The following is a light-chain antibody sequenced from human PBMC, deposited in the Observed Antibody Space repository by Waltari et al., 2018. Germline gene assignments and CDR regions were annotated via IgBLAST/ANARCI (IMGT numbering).Light chain of an antibody. Sequence: EIVLTQSPGTLSLSPGERATLSCRASQSIGRSLVWYQQKPGQAPRLLIYDVSRRATSIPDRFSGSGYGTDFSLTISRLEPEDFAVYYCQKYERLPATFGQGTTVEIK. CDR3: QKYERLPAT. CDR1: QSIGRS. J-gene: IGKJ1*01. V-gene: IGKV3-20*01. CDR2: DVS.